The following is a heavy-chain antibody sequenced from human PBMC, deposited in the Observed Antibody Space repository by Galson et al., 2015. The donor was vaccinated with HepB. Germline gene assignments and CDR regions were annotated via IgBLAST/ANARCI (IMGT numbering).Heavy chain of an antibody. Sequence: SVKVSCKASGYTFTSYYMHWVRQAPGQGLEWTGIINPSGGSTSYAQKFQGRVTMTRDTSTSTVYMELSSLRSEDTAVYYCARSRGSGSYSKPHDAFDIWGQGTMVTVSS. CDR3: ARSRGSGSYSKPHDAFDI. CDR2: INPSGGST. D-gene: IGHD3-10*01. J-gene: IGHJ3*02. V-gene: IGHV1-46*01. CDR1: GYTFTSYY.